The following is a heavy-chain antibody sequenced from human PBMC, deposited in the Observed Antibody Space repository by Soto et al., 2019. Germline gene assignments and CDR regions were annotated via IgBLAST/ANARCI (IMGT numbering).Heavy chain of an antibody. CDR1: GGSIDRSNYY. CDR2: TYYNGNA. Sequence: SETLSLTCNVSGGSIDRSNYYWDWLRQPPGKGLEWIGTTYYNGNAYYNPSLKNQVSMSVDTSKNQFSLKLVSVTAADTAVYYCARHFVAVVIKGWGYWGQGTLVTVSS. CDR3: ARHFVAVVIKGWGY. V-gene: IGHV4-39*01. J-gene: IGHJ4*02. D-gene: IGHD3-10*01.